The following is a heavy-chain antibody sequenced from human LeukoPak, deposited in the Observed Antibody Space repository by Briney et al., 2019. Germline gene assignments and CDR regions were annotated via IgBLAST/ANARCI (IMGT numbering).Heavy chain of an antibody. V-gene: IGHV1-2*02. J-gene: IGHJ4*02. CDR3: ARWSSSWYNFDY. CDR1: GYTFTGYY. CDR2: INPNSGGT. D-gene: IGHD6-13*01. Sequence: GASVKVSCKASGYTFTGYYMHWVRQAPGQGLEWMGWINPNSGGTNYAQKFQGRVPMTRDTSISTAYMELSRLRSDDTAVYYCARWSSSWYNFDYWGQGTLVTVSS.